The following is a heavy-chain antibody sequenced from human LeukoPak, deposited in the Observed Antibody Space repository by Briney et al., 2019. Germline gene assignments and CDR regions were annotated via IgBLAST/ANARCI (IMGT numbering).Heavy chain of an antibody. J-gene: IGHJ6*04. Sequence: PGGTLRLSCAVSGFTFRTYVMSWVRQAPGMGLEWVSTISGGGGKTYYSDAVKGRVTISRDNSNNTVYLKMNSLRAEDTAIYYCAELGITMIGGVWGKGTTVTISS. CDR3: AELGITMIGGV. CDR2: ISGGGGKT. V-gene: IGHV3-23*01. CDR1: GFTFRTYV. D-gene: IGHD3-10*02.